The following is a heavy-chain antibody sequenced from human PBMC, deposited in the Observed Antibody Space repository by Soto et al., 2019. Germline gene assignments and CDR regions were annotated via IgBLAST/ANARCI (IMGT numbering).Heavy chain of an antibody. J-gene: IGHJ6*02. CDR1: GFTVSSNY. CDR3: ARGDYYGSGSTYGMDV. D-gene: IGHD3-10*01. V-gene: IGHV3-53*01. Sequence: PGGSLRLSCAASGFTVSSNYMSWVRQAPGKGLEWVSVIYSGGSTYYADSVKGRFTISRDNAKNSLYLQMNSLRAEDTAVYYCARGDYYGSGSTYGMDVWGQGTTVTVSS. CDR2: IYSGGST.